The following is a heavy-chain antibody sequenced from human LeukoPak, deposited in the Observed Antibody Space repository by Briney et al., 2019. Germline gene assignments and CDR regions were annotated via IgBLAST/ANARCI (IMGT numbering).Heavy chain of an antibody. V-gene: IGHV4-4*07. D-gene: IGHD5-12*01. CDR1: GGSISSYY. CDR2: IYTSGST. J-gene: IGHJ4*02. CDR3: ARTGYSGYDPQGEIDY. Sequence: SETLSLTCTVSGGSISSYYWSWIRQPAGKGLEWIGRIYTSGSTNYNPSLKSRVTMSVDTSKNQFSLKLSSVTAADTAVYYCARTGYSGYDPQGEIDYWGQGTLVTVSS.